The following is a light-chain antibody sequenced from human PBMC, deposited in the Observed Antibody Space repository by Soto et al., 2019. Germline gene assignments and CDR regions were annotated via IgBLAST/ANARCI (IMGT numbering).Light chain of an antibody. CDR2: GAS. CDR1: QSVSSN. Sequence: EIVVTQSPGTLSVSPGERATLSCRASQSVSSNLAWYQQKPGQAPRLLIYGASTRATGIPARFSGSGSGTAFTLTISSLQSEDFAVYYCQQYNSWPRAFGQGTKLEIK. J-gene: IGKJ2*01. CDR3: QQYNSWPRA. V-gene: IGKV3-15*01.